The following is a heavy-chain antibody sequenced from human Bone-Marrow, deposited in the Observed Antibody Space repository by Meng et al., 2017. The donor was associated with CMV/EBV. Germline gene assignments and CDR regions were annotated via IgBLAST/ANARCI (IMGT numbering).Heavy chain of an antibody. D-gene: IGHD1-26*01. CDR2: IHSGGSIT. CDR3: VKGGTQDLDY. V-gene: IGHV3-11*04. Sequence: GESLKISCAASGFTFSNAWMSWVRQAPGKGLEWVSLIHSGGSITYYTDSVKGRFTISRDNAKNSLYLQINSLRAEDTAMYYCVKGGTQDLDYWGQGTLVTVSS. J-gene: IGHJ4*02. CDR1: GFTFSNAW.